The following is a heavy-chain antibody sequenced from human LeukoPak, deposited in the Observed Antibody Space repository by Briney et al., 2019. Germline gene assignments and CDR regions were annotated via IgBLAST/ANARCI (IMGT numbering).Heavy chain of an antibody. CDR3: ARDRGYSYGYYYYGMDV. CDR2: ISYSGST. V-gene: IGHV4-59*01. Sequence: SETLSLTCTVSGGSISSYYWSWIRQPPGKGLEWIGYISYSGSTNYNPSLKSRVTISVDTSENQFSLKLSSVTAADTAVYYCARDRGYSYGYYYYGMDVWGQGTTVTVSS. D-gene: IGHD5-18*01. CDR1: GGSISSYY. J-gene: IGHJ6*02.